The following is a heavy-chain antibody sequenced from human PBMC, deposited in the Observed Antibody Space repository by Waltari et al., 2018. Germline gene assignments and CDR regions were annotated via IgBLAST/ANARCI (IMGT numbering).Heavy chain of an antibody. D-gene: IGHD3-16*01. Sequence: QEQLVQSGAEVKKPGASVMVSCTASGYTFTGFYMHWVRQAPGKGLEWMGWINPQRGGTGYAEKFQGRVTMTRDTSISTAYMELSRLTSDDTALYYCVRVGDRGLRNAFHIWGQGTMVTVSS. J-gene: IGHJ3*02. CDR1: GYTFTGFY. CDR3: VRVGDRGLRNAFHI. CDR2: INPQRGGT. V-gene: IGHV1-2*02.